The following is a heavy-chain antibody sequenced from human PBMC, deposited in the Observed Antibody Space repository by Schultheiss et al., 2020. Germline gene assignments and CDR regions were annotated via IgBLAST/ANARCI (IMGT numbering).Heavy chain of an antibody. CDR2: IYYSGST. D-gene: IGHD3-3*01. J-gene: IGHJ6*03. CDR1: GGSISSYY. V-gene: IGHV4-59*12. Sequence: SETLSLTCTVSGGSISSYYWSWIRQPPGKGLEWIGYIYYSGSTYYNPSLKSRVTMSVDTSKNQFSLKLSSVTAADTAVYYCARRVTIFGVVTHYYYYYMDVWGKGTTVNVSS. CDR3: ARRVTIFGVVTHYYYYYMDV.